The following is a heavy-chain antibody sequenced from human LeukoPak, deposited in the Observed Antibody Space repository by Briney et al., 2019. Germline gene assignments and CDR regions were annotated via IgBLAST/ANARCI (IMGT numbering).Heavy chain of an antibody. CDR2: INGDGSTT. V-gene: IGHV3-74*01. D-gene: IGHD1-26*01. CDR3: ARPLGSGSYGY. J-gene: IGHJ4*02. Sequence: GGSLRLSCAAFGFTFTNYWIHWVRQAPGKGLVWVSRINGDGSTTNYADSVKGRFTTSRDNAKNTLYLQMNSLRAEDTAVYYCARPLGSGSYGYWGQGTLVTVSS. CDR1: GFTFTNYW.